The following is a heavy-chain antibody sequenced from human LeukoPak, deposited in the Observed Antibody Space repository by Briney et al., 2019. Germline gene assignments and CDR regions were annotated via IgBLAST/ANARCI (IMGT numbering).Heavy chain of an antibody. D-gene: IGHD3-3*01. J-gene: IGHJ6*03. V-gene: IGHV1-3*03. CDR3: ARARYETRIWPKSRYDYYHYMDV. CDR1: GYTFTSYT. Sequence: ASVKVSRKASGYTFTSYTIHWVRQAPGQRLEWMGWINAGNGNRKYSQEFQDRVTITRDTSASTAYMELSSLRSEDMAVYYCARARYETRIWPKSRYDYYHYMDVWGKGTTVTVSS. CDR2: INAGNGNR.